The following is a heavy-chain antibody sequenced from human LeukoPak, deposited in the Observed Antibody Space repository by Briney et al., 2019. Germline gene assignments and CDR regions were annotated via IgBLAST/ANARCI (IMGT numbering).Heavy chain of an antibody. Sequence: SGTLSLTCNVSRGSISSGGHYWSWIRQRPGKGLEWIGRVYTSGSTDYNPSLKSRVTISVDMSNNQLSLRLSSVTAADTAVYYCAFSYGSGSFYSFDYWGQGTLVTVSS. J-gene: IGHJ4*02. CDR3: AFSYGSGSFYSFDY. CDR2: VYTSGST. V-gene: IGHV4-61*02. CDR1: RGSISSGGHY. D-gene: IGHD3-10*01.